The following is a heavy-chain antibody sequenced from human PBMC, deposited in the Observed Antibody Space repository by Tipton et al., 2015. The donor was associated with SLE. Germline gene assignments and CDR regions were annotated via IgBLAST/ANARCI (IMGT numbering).Heavy chain of an antibody. Sequence: LRLSCTVSDVSISDYYWAWIRQPAGEGLEWIGRIYASGSTNYNASLRRRVTMSVDTSTSQFPLKLNSVTAADTAVYYCVRDSPTVGWTFDSWGQGGLVTVST. V-gene: IGHV4-4*07. CDR1: DVSISDYY. CDR2: IYASGST. D-gene: IGHD1-26*01. CDR3: VRDSPTVGWTFDS. J-gene: IGHJ4*02.